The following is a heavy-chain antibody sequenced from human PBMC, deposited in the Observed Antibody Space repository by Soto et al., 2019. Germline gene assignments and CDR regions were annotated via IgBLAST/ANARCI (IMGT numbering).Heavy chain of an antibody. Sequence: SETLSLTCAVYGGSFSGYYWSWIRQPPGKGLEWIGEINHSGSTNYNPSLKSRVTISVDTSKNQFSLKLSSVTAADTAVYYCARGRNKKASENTYYYGSGNTHYPFGYWGQGTLVTVSS. CDR1: GGSFSGYY. CDR3: ARGRNKKASENTYYYGSGNTHYPFGY. D-gene: IGHD3-10*01. J-gene: IGHJ4*02. V-gene: IGHV4-34*01. CDR2: INHSGST.